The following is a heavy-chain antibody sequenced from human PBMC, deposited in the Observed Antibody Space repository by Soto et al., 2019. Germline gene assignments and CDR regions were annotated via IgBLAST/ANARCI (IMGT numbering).Heavy chain of an antibody. J-gene: IGHJ6*02. V-gene: IGHV3-21*01. D-gene: IGHD2-8*01. Sequence: GGSLRLSCAASGFTFSSYSMNWVRQAPGKGLEWVSSISSSSSYIYYADSVKGRFTISRDNAKNSLYLQMNSLRAEDTAVYYCASDDGYCTNGVCYDYYGMDVWGQGTTVTVSS. CDR1: GFTFSSYS. CDR3: ASDDGYCTNGVCYDYYGMDV. CDR2: ISSSSSYI.